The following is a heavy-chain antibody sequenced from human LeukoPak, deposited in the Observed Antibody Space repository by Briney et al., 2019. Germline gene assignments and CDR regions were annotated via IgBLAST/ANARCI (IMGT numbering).Heavy chain of an antibody. V-gene: IGHV5-51*01. Sequence: GESLKISCKGSGYIVTNYWIAWVRQMPGKGLEWMGILYPGDSDTRYSPSFQGQVIISADKSISTAYLQWSSLKASDTAMYYCARLRRSSSSWHEGDGFDPWGQGTLVTVSS. CDR1: GYIVTNYW. J-gene: IGHJ5*02. CDR2: LYPGDSDT. D-gene: IGHD6-13*01. CDR3: ARLRRSSSSWHEGDGFDP.